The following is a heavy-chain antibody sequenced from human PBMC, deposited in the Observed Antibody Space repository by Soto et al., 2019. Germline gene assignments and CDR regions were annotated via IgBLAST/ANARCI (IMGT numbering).Heavy chain of an antibody. Sequence: EVQLVESGGGLVQPGGSLRLSCAASGFTVSSNYMSWVRQAPGKGLEWVSVIYSGGSTYYADSVKGRFTISRDNSKNTLYLQMNSLRDEDTAVYYCARDQQEQWLGKWGLGTLVTVSS. CDR3: ARDQQEQWLGK. CDR1: GFTVSSNY. D-gene: IGHD6-19*01. V-gene: IGHV3-66*01. J-gene: IGHJ4*02. CDR2: IYSGGST.